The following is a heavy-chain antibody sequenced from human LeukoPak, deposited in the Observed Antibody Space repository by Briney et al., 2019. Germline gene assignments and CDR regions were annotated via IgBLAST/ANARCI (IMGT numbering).Heavy chain of an antibody. CDR3: ARDLPVTMVRGVHHGMDV. CDR2: ISYDGSNK. CDR1: GFTFSSYG. Sequence: PGRSLRLSCAASGFTFSSYGMHWVRQAPGKGLEWVAVISYDGSNKYYADSVKGRFTISRDDSKNTLYLQMNSLRAEDTAVYYCARDLPVTMVRGVHHGMDVWGQGTTVTVSS. J-gene: IGHJ6*02. V-gene: IGHV3-30*03. D-gene: IGHD3-10*01.